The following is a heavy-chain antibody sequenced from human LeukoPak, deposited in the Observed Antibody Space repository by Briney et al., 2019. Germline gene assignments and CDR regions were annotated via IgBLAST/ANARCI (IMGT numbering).Heavy chain of an antibody. CDR1: GFTFSSYS. V-gene: IGHV3-21*01. Sequence: GGSLRLSCAASGFTFSSYSMNWVRQAPGKGLEWVSSIGSSSSYIYYADSVKGRFTISRDNAKNSLYLQMNSLRAEDTAVYYCARNGRYYYMDVWGKGTTVTVSS. CDR2: IGSSSSYI. CDR3: ARNGRYYYMDV. D-gene: IGHD1-1*01. J-gene: IGHJ6*03.